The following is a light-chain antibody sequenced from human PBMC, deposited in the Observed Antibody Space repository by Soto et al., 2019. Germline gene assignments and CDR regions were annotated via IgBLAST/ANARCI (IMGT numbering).Light chain of an antibody. CDR2: LGS. V-gene: IGKV2-28*01. CDR1: QSLLHDNGYNY. J-gene: IGKJ1*01. Sequence: DIVMTQSPLSLPVTPGEPASISCRSSQSLLHDNGYNYVDWVLQKPGQSPQVLIYLGSNRASGVPDRFRGSGLCTDFTLKNSRVEDEDGRVYYCKHTLQRRWTFGLGTTV. CDR3: KHTLQRRWT.